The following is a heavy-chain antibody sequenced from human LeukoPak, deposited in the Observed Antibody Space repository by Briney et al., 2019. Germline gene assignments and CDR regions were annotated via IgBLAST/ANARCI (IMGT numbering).Heavy chain of an antibody. CDR3: ARSLTMVRAYDY. V-gene: IGHV3-7*01. D-gene: IGHD3-10*01. J-gene: IGHJ4*02. CDR1: GFTFSSYW. Sequence: SGGSLRLSCAASGFTFSSYWMSWVRQAPGKGLEWVASIRQDGGEKYYVDSVKGRFTISSDNANNLLYLQMNSLRGEDTAVYYCARSLTMVRAYDYWGQGTLVTVSS. CDR2: IRQDGGEK.